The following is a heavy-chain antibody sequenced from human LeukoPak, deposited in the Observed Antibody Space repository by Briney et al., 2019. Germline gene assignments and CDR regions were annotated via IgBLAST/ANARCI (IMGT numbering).Heavy chain of an antibody. CDR2: IYYSGST. CDR3: ATVTTIDAFDI. Sequence: SETLSLTCTVSGGSISSSSYYWGWIRQPPGKGLEWIGYIYYSGSTNYNPSPKSRVTISVDTSKNQFSLKMSSVTAADTAVYYCATVTTIDAFDIWGQGTMVTVSS. J-gene: IGHJ3*02. V-gene: IGHV4-61*05. D-gene: IGHD4-17*01. CDR1: GGSISSSSYY.